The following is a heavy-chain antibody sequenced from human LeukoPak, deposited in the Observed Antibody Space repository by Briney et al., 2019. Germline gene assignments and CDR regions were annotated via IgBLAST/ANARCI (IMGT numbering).Heavy chain of an antibody. V-gene: IGHV3-48*03. CDR3: ARGGAARPDY. D-gene: IGHD6-6*01. J-gene: IGHJ4*02. CDR1: GFTFSSYE. Sequence: GGSLRLSCAASGFTFSSYEMSWVRQAPGKGLEWVSYISSSGSTIYYADSVKGRFTISRDNAKNSLYLHMDSLRVEDMAVYYCARGGAARPDYWGQGTLVTVSS. CDR2: ISSSGSTI.